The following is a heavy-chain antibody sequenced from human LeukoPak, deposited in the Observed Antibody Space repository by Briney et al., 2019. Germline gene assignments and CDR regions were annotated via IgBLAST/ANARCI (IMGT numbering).Heavy chain of an antibody. V-gene: IGHV4-34*01. Sequence: SETLSLTCAVDGGSFSGYYWSWIRQPPGKGLEWIGEINHSGSTNYNPSLKSRVTISVDTSKNQFSLKLSSVTAADTAVYYCARDGRGSRSSWFDPWGQGTLVIVSS. CDR1: GGSFSGYY. J-gene: IGHJ5*02. CDR3: ARDGRGSRSSWFDP. CDR2: INHSGST. D-gene: IGHD3-10*01.